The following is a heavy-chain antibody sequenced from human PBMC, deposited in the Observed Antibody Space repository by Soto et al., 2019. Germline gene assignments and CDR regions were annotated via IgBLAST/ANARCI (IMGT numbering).Heavy chain of an antibody. CDR1: GASIGGSTFY. V-gene: IGHV4-39*01. CDR2: ISHSGGT. J-gene: IGHJ4*02. Sequence: QLHLQESGPGLLKPSETLSLTCTVSGASIGGSTFYWGWIRQSPGRGLEGIGSISHSGGTYYNPSLKSRITLSVDTSKNHFSLRLDSVTAADTALYFCARHRSYSDILTGYFDSWGQGAQVYVSP. D-gene: IGHD3-9*01. CDR3: ARHRSYSDILTGYFDS.